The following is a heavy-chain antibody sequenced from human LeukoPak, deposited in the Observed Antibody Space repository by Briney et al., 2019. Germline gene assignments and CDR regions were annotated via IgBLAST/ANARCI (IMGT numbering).Heavy chain of an antibody. V-gene: IGHV1-18*01. CDR1: GYTFTTHG. Sequence: ASVKVSCKTSGYTFTTHGIIWVRQAPGQGLEWMGWISTSKGDTNYAQKFRGRLTMTTGRSTSTAYLELRSLSSDDTAVYYCARDWPTVITDYWGQGTLVTVSS. D-gene: IGHD4-11*01. CDR2: ISTSKGDT. CDR3: ARDWPTVITDY. J-gene: IGHJ4*02.